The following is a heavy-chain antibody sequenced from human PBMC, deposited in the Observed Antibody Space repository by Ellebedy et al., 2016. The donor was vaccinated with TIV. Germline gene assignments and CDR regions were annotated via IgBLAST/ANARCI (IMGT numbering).Heavy chain of an antibody. V-gene: IGHV3-23*01. J-gene: IGHJ4*02. D-gene: IGHD3-22*01. Sequence: GESLKISCAASGFTFSSYAMSWVRQAPGKGLEWVSTISHTGGRTYYADSVGGRFIISRDNSKKTLYLQMNSLRAEETAVYYCAKGRGGGSDTSAPKYYFDYWGLGTLVTVSS. CDR1: GFTFSSYA. CDR2: ISHTGGRT. CDR3: AKGRGGGSDTSAPKYYFDY.